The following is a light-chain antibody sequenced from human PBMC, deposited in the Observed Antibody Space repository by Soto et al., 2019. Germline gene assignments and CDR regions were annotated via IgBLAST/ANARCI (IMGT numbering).Light chain of an antibody. CDR2: KAT. CDR3: QQNNRYSWT. V-gene: IGKV1-5*03. CDR1: QSISSW. J-gene: IGKJ1*01. Sequence: DIQMTQSPSTLSASVGERVTIPCRASQSISSWLAWCQQQPGTAPKLLIYKATSAESGAPSCCSGSGAATEFTLTISSQQPDDFATYCCQQNNRYSWTFGQGTKVDIK.